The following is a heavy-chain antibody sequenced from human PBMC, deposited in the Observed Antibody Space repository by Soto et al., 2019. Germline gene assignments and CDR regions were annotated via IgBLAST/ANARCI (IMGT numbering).Heavy chain of an antibody. J-gene: IGHJ6*02. CDR1: GYTFTSYY. V-gene: IGHV1-46*01. Sequence: SVKICCKASGYTFTSYYMHWVRQKPGQGLEWMGIINPSGGSTSYAQKFQGRVTMTRDTSTSTVYMELSSLRSEDTAVYYCARERSPPGIAVAGPLTAYGMDVWGQGTTVTVSS. D-gene: IGHD6-19*01. CDR2: INPSGGST. CDR3: ARERSPPGIAVAGPLTAYGMDV.